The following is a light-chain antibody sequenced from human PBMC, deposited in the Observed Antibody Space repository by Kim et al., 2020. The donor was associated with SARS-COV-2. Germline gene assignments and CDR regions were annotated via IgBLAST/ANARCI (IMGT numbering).Light chain of an antibody. Sequence: ASVGDRVTITCRASQTISTWLAWYQQKPGKAPKLLITKASTLESGVPSRFSGGGSGTEFTLTISSLQPDDFATYYCQQYSSYSGTFGQGTKVDIK. V-gene: IGKV1-5*03. J-gene: IGKJ1*01. CDR1: QTISTW. CDR3: QQYSSYSGT. CDR2: KAS.